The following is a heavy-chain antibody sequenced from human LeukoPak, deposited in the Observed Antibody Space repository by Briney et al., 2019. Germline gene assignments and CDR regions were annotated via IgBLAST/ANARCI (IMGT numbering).Heavy chain of an antibody. CDR2: IYYSGST. CDR3: ARVSHYDSSGYYYFDY. D-gene: IGHD3-22*01. CDR1: GGSISSGDYY. V-gene: IGHV4-30-4*08. J-gene: IGHJ4*02. Sequence: SQTLSLTCTVSGGSISSGDYYWSWIRQPPGKGLEWIGYIYYSGSTYYNPSLKSRVTISVDTSKNQFSLKLSSVTAADTAVYYRARVSHYDSSGYYYFDYWGQGTLVTVSS.